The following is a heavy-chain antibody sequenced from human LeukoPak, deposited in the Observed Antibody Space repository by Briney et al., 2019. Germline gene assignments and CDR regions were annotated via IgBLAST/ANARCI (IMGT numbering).Heavy chain of an antibody. D-gene: IGHD3-10*01. CDR2: ISGSVGST. CDR3: AKDPITMVPSNWFDP. J-gene: IGHJ5*02. CDR1: GFTFSSYA. Sequence: PGGSLRLSCSASGFTFSSYAMSWVRPAPGKGREWGSAISGSVGSTYYADSVKGRFTISRDNSKSTLYPQMNSLRAEDTAVYYCAKDPITMVPSNWFDPWGQGTLVTVSS. V-gene: IGHV3-23*01.